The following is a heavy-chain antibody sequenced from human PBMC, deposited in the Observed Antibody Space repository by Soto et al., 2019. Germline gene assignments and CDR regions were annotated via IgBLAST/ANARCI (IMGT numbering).Heavy chain of an antibody. Sequence: QVQLVQSGAEVKKPGASVKVSCKASGYTFTSYDINWVRQATGQGLEWMGWMNPNSGNTGYAQKFQGRVTMNRTTSISTAYVELSSLRSEDTAVYYCARGFLEWLTYFDYWGQGTLVTVSS. V-gene: IGHV1-8*01. CDR3: ARGFLEWLTYFDY. CDR2: MNPNSGNT. J-gene: IGHJ4*02. CDR1: GYTFTSYD. D-gene: IGHD3-3*01.